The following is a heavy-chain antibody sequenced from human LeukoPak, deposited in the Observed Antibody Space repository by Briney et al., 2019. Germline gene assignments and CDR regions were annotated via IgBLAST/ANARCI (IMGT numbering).Heavy chain of an antibody. J-gene: IGHJ4*02. CDR3: ARSIAAAGNFIGY. Sequence: GGSLRLSCAASGFTFSSYSMNWVRQAPGKGLEWVSSISSSSSYIYYADSVKGRFTISRDNAKNSLYLQMNSLRAEDTAVYYCARSIAAAGNFIGYWGQGTLVTVSS. CDR2: ISSSSSYI. V-gene: IGHV3-21*01. CDR1: GFTFSSYS. D-gene: IGHD6-13*01.